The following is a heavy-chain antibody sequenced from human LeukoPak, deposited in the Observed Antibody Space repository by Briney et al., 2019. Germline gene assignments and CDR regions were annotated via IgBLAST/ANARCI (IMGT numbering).Heavy chain of an antibody. V-gene: IGHV1-24*01. Sequence: ASVKVSCKVSGYTLTELSMHWVRQAPGEGLEWMGRFDPEDGETIYAQKFQGRVTMTEDTSTDTAYMELSSLRSEDTAVYYCATDPRGYCSGGSCYSGAEYGMDVWGQGTTVTVSS. CDR1: GYTLTELS. J-gene: IGHJ6*02. CDR3: ATDPRGYCSGGSCYSGAEYGMDV. D-gene: IGHD2-15*01. CDR2: FDPEDGET.